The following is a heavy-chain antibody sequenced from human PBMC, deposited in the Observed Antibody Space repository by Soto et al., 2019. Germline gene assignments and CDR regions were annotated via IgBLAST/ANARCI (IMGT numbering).Heavy chain of an antibody. CDR3: AKDQRLYSPPVDY. D-gene: IGHD2-8*01. V-gene: IGHV3-30-3*01. CDR1: GFTFSSYA. J-gene: IGHJ4*02. Sequence: GGSLRLSCAASGFTFSSYAMHWVRQAPGKGLEWVAVISYDGSNKYYADSVKGRFTISRDNSKNTLYLQMNSLRAEDTAVYYCAKDQRLYSPPVDYWGQGTLVTVSS. CDR2: ISYDGSNK.